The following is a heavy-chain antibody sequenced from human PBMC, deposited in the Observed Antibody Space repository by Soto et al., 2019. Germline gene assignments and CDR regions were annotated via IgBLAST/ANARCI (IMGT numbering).Heavy chain of an antibody. J-gene: IGHJ3*02. V-gene: IGHV1-2*04. CDR1: GYTFTGYY. D-gene: IGHD3-22*01. CDR2: INPNSGGT. Sequence: ASVKVSCKASGYTFTGYYIRWVRQAHGQGLEWMGWINPNSGGTNYAQKFQAWVTMTRDTSISTAYMELSRLRSDDTAVYYCARGDSSGYYPEGAFDIWGQGTMVTVSS. CDR3: ARGDSSGYYPEGAFDI.